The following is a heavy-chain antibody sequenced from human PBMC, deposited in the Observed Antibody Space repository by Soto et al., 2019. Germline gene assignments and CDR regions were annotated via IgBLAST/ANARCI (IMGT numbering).Heavy chain of an antibody. CDR2: IFYTGNT. D-gene: IGHD3-10*01. CDR1: GGPISSYY. V-gene: IGHV4-59*01. J-gene: IGHJ5*02. CDR3: ARNNVRGVSNSYNWMDP. Sequence: RSLTCNVSGGPISSYYWSWIRQSPGKGLEWIGQIFYTGNTNYNPSLKSRVTMSVDIPKKQFPLKLRSVTTADTAIYFCARNNVRGVSNSYNWMDPWGQGTLVTVSS.